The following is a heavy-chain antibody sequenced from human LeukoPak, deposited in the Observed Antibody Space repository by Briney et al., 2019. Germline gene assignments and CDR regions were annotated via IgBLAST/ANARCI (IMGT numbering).Heavy chain of an antibody. V-gene: IGHV1-69*13. J-gene: IGHJ6*02. CDR1: GGTFSSYA. D-gene: IGHD2-2*01. CDR2: IIPIFGTA. CDR3: ARDIVVVPAANYGMDV. Sequence: GASVKVSCKASGGTFSSYAISWVRQAPGQGLEWMGGIIPIFGTANYAQKFQGRVTITADESTSTAYMELSSLRSEDTAAYYCARDIVVVPAANYGMDVWGQGTTVTVSS.